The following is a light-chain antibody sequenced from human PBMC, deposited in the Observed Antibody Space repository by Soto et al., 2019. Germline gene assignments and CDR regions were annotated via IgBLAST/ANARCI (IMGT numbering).Light chain of an antibody. V-gene: IGKV3-20*01. Sequence: IVLTQSPGTLSLSPGERATLSCRASQSVSNNYLAWYQHKPGQAPRLLIYDASTRATAIPDRFGGSGSGTDFTLTISSLEPEDFAVYYCQQYGSSPYAFGQGTKLEIK. CDR1: QSVSNNY. CDR2: DAS. J-gene: IGKJ2*01. CDR3: QQYGSSPYA.